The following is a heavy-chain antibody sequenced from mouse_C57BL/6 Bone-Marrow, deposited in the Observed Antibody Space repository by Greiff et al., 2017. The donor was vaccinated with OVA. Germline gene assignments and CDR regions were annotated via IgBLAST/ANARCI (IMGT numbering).Heavy chain of an antibody. J-gene: IGHJ3*01. Sequence: EVMLVESEGGLVQPGSSMKLSCTASGFTFSDYYMAWVRQVPEKGLEWVANINYDGSSTYYLDSLKSRFIISRDNAKNILYLQMSSLKSEDTATYYCARGGSNGPWFAYWGQGTLVTVSA. V-gene: IGHV5-16*01. CDR1: GFTFSDYY. CDR2: INYDGSST. CDR3: ARGGSNGPWFAY. D-gene: IGHD1-1*01.